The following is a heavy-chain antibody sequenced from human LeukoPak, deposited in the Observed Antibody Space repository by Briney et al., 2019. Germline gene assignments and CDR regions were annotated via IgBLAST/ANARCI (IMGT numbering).Heavy chain of an antibody. CDR2: IYYSGST. V-gene: IGHV4-59*12. Sequence: SETLSLTCTVSGGSINNYYWNWIRQPPGKGLEWIGYIYYSGSTNYNPSLKSRVTISVDTSKNQFSLKLSSVTAADTAVYYCVRGWELVYWGQGALVTVSS. CDR1: GGSINNYY. CDR3: VRGWELVY. D-gene: IGHD1-26*01. J-gene: IGHJ4*02.